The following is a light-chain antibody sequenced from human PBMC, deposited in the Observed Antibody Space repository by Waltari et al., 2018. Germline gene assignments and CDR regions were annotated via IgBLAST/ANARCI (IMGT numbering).Light chain of an antibody. J-gene: IGKJ4*01. V-gene: IGKV1-17*01. Sequence: DIQMTQSPYSLSASVGETVNITCRPSQAIGSNLNWFQQRPGKAPKLLIYVATTLQSGDPSRFSGSGSGTEFTLTISSLQPEDVASYYCLHHSSYPLTFGGGTKVEIK. CDR2: VAT. CDR1: QAIGSN. CDR3: LHHSSYPLT.